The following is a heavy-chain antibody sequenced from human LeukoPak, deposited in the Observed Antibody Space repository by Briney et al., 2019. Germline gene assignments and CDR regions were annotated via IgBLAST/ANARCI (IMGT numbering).Heavy chain of an antibody. CDR1: GFTFSSYA. J-gene: IGHJ6*02. CDR3: AGGDCTNGVCYTPYGMDV. D-gene: IGHD2-8*01. CDR2: ISGSGGST. Sequence: GGSLRLSCAASGFTFSSYAMSWVRQAPGKGLEWVSAISGSGGSTYYADSVKGRFTISRDNSKNTLFLQMNSLRAEDTALYYCAGGDCTNGVCYTPYGMDVWGQGTTVTVSS. V-gene: IGHV3-23*01.